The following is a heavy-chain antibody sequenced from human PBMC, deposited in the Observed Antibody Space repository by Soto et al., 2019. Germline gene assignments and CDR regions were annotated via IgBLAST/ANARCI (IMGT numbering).Heavy chain of an antibody. CDR2: IYYSGST. CDR3: ARDSHIVVVTADDAFDI. V-gene: IGHV4-61*01. Sequence: PVTLDRTFTVSCGPVSSGSYYWGWIRHLPGKGLEWIGYIYYSGSTNYNPSLKSRVTISVDTSKNQFSLKLSSVTAADTAVYYCARDSHIVVVTADDAFDIWGQGTMVT. D-gene: IGHD2-21*02. J-gene: IGHJ3*02. CDR1: CGPVSSGSYY.